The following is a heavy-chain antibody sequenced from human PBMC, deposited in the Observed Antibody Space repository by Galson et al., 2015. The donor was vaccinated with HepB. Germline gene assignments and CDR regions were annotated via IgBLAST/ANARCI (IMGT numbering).Heavy chain of an antibody. D-gene: IGHD3-22*01. V-gene: IGHV1-24*01. J-gene: IGHJ5*02. CDR2: FDPEDGET. CDR3: ATSTPLMIVVGEVNWFDP. Sequence: SVKVSCKVSGYTLTELSMHWVRQAPGKGLEWMGGFDPEDGETIYAQKFQGRVTMTEDTSTDTAYMELSSLRSEDTAVYYCATSTPLMIVVGEVNWFDPWGQGTLVTVSS. CDR1: GYTLTELS.